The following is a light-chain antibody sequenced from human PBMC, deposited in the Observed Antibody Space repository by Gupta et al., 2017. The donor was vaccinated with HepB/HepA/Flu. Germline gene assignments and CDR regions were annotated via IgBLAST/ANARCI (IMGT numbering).Light chain of an antibody. CDR2: GKN. CDR1: SLRSYY. V-gene: IGLV3-19*01. CDR3: NSRDSSGNHPV. Sequence: SSELTQDPAVSVALGQTVRITCQGDSLRSYYASWYQQKPGQAPVLVIYGKNNRPSGIPDRFSGSSSGNTASLTITGAQAEDEADCYCNSRDSSGNHPVFGGGTKLTVL. J-gene: IGLJ3*02.